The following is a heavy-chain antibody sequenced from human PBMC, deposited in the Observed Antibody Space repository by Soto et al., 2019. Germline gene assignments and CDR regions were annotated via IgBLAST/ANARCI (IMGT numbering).Heavy chain of an antibody. CDR1: GGSISSDY. CDR2: INYSGNT. J-gene: IGHJ6*01. D-gene: IGHD3-10*01. Sequence: QVQLQVSGPGLVKPSETLSLTCSVSGGSISSDYCSWFRQPPGKGLECIGHINYSGNTDYNPSLRSRDTISADTSTHPFSLRLSSVTSADTALYYCARQGSGAIHGLVDVWGQGTTVTVSS. CDR3: ARQGSGAIHGLVDV. V-gene: IGHV4-59*08.